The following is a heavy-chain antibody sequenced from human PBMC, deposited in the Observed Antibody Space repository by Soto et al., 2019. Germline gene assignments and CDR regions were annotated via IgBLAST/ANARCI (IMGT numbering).Heavy chain of an antibody. CDR1: GLTFSASA. CDR2: IRPKANSYAT. CDR3: GTNLAVPGTDI. Sequence: EVQLVESGGGLVQPGGSLKLSCAASGLTFSASAIHWVRQASGKGLEWIGRIRPKANSYATTYIASVKGRFTISRDDSKNTAYLQMNSLETEDTAVYYCGTNLAVPGTDIWGQGALVTVSS. J-gene: IGHJ4*02. D-gene: IGHD6-19*01. V-gene: IGHV3-73*02.